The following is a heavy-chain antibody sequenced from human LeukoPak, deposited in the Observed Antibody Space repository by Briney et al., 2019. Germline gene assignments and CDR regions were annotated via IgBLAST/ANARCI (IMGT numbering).Heavy chain of an antibody. Sequence: GGSLRLSCAASGFTFSHHWMHWVRQVPGKGLVWVSRINSDGSSTTYADSVKGRFTISRDNARNTLYLQMNSLRAEDTAVHYCARAASYSNYGMDVWGQGTTVTVSS. J-gene: IGHJ6*02. CDR3: ARAASYSNYGMDV. CDR1: GFTFSHHW. D-gene: IGHD6-13*01. CDR2: INSDGSST. V-gene: IGHV3-74*01.